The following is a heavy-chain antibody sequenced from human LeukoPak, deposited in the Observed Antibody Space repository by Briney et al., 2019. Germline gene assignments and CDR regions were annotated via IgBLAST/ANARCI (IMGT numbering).Heavy chain of an antibody. CDR1: GFDFNNYG. CDR3: ARENWYLDN. D-gene: IGHD2-15*01. J-gene: IGHJ4*02. Sequence: GGSLRLSCAASGFDFNNYGMHWVRQAPGRGLDWVAVIWYDGTTRYNEDSVKGRFTISRDNSNSTLYLQVNSLRVEDTAVYYCARENWYLDNWGQGTLVTVSS. CDR2: IWYDGTTR. V-gene: IGHV3-33*01.